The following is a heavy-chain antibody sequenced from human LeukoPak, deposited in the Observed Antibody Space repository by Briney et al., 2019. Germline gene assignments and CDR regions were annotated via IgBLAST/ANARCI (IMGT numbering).Heavy chain of an antibody. J-gene: IGHJ4*02. Sequence: SETLSLTCTVSGGSISSYYWSWIRQPAGKGLEWIGRIYTSGSTNHNPPLKSRVTMSVDTSKNQLSLKLSSVTAADTAVYYCARSSGSGSYYNPTPYYFDYWGQGTLVTVSS. D-gene: IGHD3-10*01. V-gene: IGHV4-4*07. CDR3: ARSSGSGSYYNPTPYYFDY. CDR1: GGSISSYY. CDR2: IYTSGST.